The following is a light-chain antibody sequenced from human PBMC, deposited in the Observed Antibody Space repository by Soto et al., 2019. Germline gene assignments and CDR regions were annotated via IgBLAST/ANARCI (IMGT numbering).Light chain of an antibody. V-gene: IGKV1-17*01. Sequence: DVQMTQSPSSLSASVGDRVTITCRASQGIRDALGWYQQKPGKVPKRLLYSASSLQSGVPSRFSGSGSETAFTRTISSLQPEDFATYYWLQHSHYSFTFSRGTRLEI. J-gene: IGKJ2*01. CDR1: QGIRDA. CDR2: SAS. CDR3: LQHSHYSFT.